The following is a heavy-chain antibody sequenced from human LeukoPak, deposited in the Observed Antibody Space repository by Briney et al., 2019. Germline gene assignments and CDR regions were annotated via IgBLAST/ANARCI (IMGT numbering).Heavy chain of an antibody. CDR1: GFTVSSYS. D-gene: IGHD1-26*01. CDR3: AKDKVGATRD. CDR2: KSSDGSDK. V-gene: IGHV3-30*18. Sequence: TGGSLRLSCVASGFTVSSYSMHWVRQAPGKGLEWVSFKSSDGSDKFYANSVRGRFTISRDNSKNTLYLQMNSLRAEDTAVYYCAKDKVGATRDWGQGTLVTVSS. J-gene: IGHJ4*02.